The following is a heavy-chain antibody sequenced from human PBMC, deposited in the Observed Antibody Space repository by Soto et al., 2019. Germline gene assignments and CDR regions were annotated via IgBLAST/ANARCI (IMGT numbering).Heavy chain of an antibody. CDR2: IYYSGTT. J-gene: IGHJ4*02. CDR1: GGSISTSNYY. D-gene: IGHD2-21*02. Sequence: QLQLQESGPGLVKPSETLSLTCTVSGGSISTSNYYWGWVRQPPGKGLDWIGNIYYSGTTYDNPSLKSRVTISVDTSKNQFSLKLNSVTAADTAVYYCATFVVPASRQTDFDFWGPGTLVTVSS. V-gene: IGHV4-39*01. CDR3: ATFVVPASRQTDFDF.